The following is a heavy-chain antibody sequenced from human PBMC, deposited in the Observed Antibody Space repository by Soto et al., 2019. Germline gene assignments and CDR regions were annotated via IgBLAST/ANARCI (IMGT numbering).Heavy chain of an antibody. Sequence: QLQLQESGSGLVKPSQTLSLTCAVSGGSISSGGYSWSWIRQPPEKGLEWIGYIYHSGSTYYNPSLKSRVTISVDRSKNQFSLKLSSVTAADTAVYYCARAGGLGAEAVDYWGQGTMVTVSS. CDR3: ARAGGLGAEAVDY. V-gene: IGHV4-30-2*01. CDR1: GGSISSGGYS. CDR2: IYHSGST. D-gene: IGHD6-19*01. J-gene: IGHJ4*02.